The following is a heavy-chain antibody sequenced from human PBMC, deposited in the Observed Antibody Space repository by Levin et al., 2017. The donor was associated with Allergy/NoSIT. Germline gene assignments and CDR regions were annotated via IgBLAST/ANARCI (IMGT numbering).Heavy chain of an antibody. CDR3: ARVASIAAMDV. CDR1: GFTFSSYN. CDR2: ISSSGSYI. Sequence: GGSLRLSCAASGFTFSSYNMNWVRQAPGKGLEWVSSISSSGSYIYYADSVKGRFTISRDNATNSLYLQMNSLRAEDTAVYYCARVASIAAMDVWGKGTTVTVSS. V-gene: IGHV3-21*01. J-gene: IGHJ6*04. D-gene: IGHD6-6*01.